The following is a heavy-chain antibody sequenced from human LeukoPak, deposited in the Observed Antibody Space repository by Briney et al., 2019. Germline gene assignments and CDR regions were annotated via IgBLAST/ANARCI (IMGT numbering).Heavy chain of an antibody. CDR2: ASYDGHNN. V-gene: IGHV3-30*03. CDR1: GFTFSSYW. D-gene: IGHD6-19*01. J-gene: IGHJ4*02. CDR3: ARDTYTSGWYAGWNY. Sequence: GGSLRLSCAASGFTFSSYWMSWVRQAPGKGLEWVAVASYDGHNNYYADSVKGRFTISRDNSKNTLYLQMSSLRGEDTAVYYCARDTYTSGWYAGWNYWGQGTLVTVSS.